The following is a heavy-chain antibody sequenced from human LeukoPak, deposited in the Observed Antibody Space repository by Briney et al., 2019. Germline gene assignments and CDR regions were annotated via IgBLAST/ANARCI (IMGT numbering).Heavy chain of an antibody. J-gene: IGHJ4*02. D-gene: IGHD4-17*01. CDR2: TYYRSKWYN. V-gene: IGHV6-1*01. CDR1: GDSVSSNSAA. CDR3: ARDSSDGDFPGLGFDY. Sequence: SQTLPLTCAISGDSVSSNSAAWNWIRQSPSRGLEWLGRTYYRSKWYNDYAVSVKSRITINPDTSKNQFSLQLNSVTPEDTAVYYCARDSSDGDFPGLGFDYWGQGTLVTVSS.